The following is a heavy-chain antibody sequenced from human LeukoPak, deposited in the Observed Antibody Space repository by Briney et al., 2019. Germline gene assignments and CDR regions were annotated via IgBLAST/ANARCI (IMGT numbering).Heavy chain of an antibody. CDR2: IYQSGST. V-gene: IGHV4-4*02. Sequence: SGTLSLTCDVSGDSISSSYWWTWVRQPPGKGLEWIGEIYQSGSTNYDSSLKSRVTISLDKSKNQFSLKVSSLTAADTAVYYCAGGYIYGSTYYYMDVWGKGTTVTISS. CDR3: AGGYIYGSTYYYMDV. J-gene: IGHJ6*03. CDR1: GDSISSSYW. D-gene: IGHD5-18*01.